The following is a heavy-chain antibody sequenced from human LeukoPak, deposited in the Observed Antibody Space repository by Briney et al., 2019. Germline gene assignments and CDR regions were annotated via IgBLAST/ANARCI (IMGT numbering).Heavy chain of an antibody. V-gene: IGHV3-9*03. Sequence: GGSLRLSCAASGFTFDDYAMHWVRQAPGKGLEWVSGISWNSGSIGYADSVKGRFTISRDNAKNSLYLQMNSLRAEDMALYYCAKSPAPAAGTEYYFDYWGQGTLVTVSS. D-gene: IGHD6-13*01. CDR3: AKSPAPAAGTEYYFDY. CDR1: GFTFDDYA. CDR2: ISWNSGSI. J-gene: IGHJ4*02.